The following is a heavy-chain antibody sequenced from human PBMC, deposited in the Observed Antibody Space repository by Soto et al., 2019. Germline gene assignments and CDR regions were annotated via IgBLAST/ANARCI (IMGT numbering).Heavy chain of an antibody. D-gene: IGHD6-13*01. J-gene: IGHJ5*01. CDR2: INTVDGNT. CDR1: GYTFTSYV. V-gene: IGHV1-3*04. CDR3: ARESYSSSDNWFDS. Sequence: ASVKVSCKASGYTFTSYVIHWVRQAPGQRLEWMGWINTVDGNTKYSQNFQGRVTITRDTSASTAYLGLSSLRSEDTAVYYCARESYSSSDNWFDSWGQGTLVTVSS.